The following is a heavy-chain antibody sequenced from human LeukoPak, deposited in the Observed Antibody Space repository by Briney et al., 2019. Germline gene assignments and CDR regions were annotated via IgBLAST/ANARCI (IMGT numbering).Heavy chain of an antibody. CDR3: ARTTPICRWAFDI. J-gene: IGHJ3*02. V-gene: IGHV5-51*01. D-gene: IGHD4-23*01. CDR1: GYSFTSYW. CDR2: IYPGDSDT. Sequence: GESLKISCKGSGYSFTSYWIGWVRQMPGKGLEWMGIIYPGDSDTRYSPSSQGQVTISADKSISTAYLQWSSLKASDTAMYYCARTTPICRWAFDIWGQGTMVTVSS.